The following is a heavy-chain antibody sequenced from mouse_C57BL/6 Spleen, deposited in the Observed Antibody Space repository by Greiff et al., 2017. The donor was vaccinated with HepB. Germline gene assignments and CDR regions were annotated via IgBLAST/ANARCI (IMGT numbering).Heavy chain of an antibody. CDR2: IDPSDSYT. CDR3: ARRGFITTVVGGEKNFDY. CDR1: GYTFTSYW. D-gene: IGHD1-1*01. J-gene: IGHJ2*01. Sequence: QVQLQQPGAELVKPGASVKLSCKASGYTFTSYWMQWVKQRPGQGLEWIGEIDPSDSYTNYNQKFKGKATLTVDTSSSTAYMQLSSLTSEDSAVYYCARRGFITTVVGGEKNFDYWGQGTTL. V-gene: IGHV1-50*01.